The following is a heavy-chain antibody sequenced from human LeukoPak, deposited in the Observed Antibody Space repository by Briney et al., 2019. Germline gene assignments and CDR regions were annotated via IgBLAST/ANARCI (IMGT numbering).Heavy chain of an antibody. CDR2: IIPILGIA. CDR3: ATIGTVSNYYYYYGMDV. Sequence: ASVKVSCKASGCTFSRYAISWVRQAPGQGLEWMGRIIPILGIANYAQKFQGRVTITADKSTSTAYMELSSLRSEDTAVYYCATIGTVSNYYYYYGMDVWGQGTTVTVSS. V-gene: IGHV1-69*04. CDR1: GCTFSRYA. J-gene: IGHJ6*02. D-gene: IGHD4-17*01.